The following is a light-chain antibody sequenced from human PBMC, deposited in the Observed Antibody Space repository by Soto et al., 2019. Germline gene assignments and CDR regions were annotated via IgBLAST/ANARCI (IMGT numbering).Light chain of an antibody. CDR1: SGHSSYA. CDR2: LNSDGSH. CDR3: QTWGTGIPWV. J-gene: IGLJ3*02. V-gene: IGLV4-69*01. Sequence: QPVLTQSPSASASLGASVKLTCTLSSGHSSYAIAWHQQQPEKGPRYLMKLNSDGSHSKGDGIPDRFSGSSSGAERYLTISSLKSEDEADYYCQTWGTGIPWVFGGGTQLTVL.